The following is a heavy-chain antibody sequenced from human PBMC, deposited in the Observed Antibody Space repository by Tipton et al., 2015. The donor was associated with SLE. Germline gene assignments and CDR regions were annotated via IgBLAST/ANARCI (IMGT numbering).Heavy chain of an antibody. CDR3: ARLVGPFKLHYYGSGSPEAYFDY. D-gene: IGHD3-10*01. CDR2: IYPGDSDT. CDR1: GYSFTSYW. Sequence: VQLVQSGAEVKKPGESLKISCKGSGYSFTSYWIGWVRQMPGKGLEWMGIIYPGDSDTRYSPSFQGQVTISADKSISTAYLQWSSLKASDTAMYYCARLVGPFKLHYYGSGSPEAYFDYWGQGTLVTVSS. V-gene: IGHV5-51*01. J-gene: IGHJ4*02.